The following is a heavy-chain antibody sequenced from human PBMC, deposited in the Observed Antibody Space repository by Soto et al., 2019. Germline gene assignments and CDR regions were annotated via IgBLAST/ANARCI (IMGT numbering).Heavy chain of an antibody. CDR3: ETDGYSSGWYWFDP. V-gene: IGHV1-24*01. CDR1: GYTLTELS. D-gene: IGHD6-19*01. Sequence: ASVKVSCKVSGYTLTELSMHWVRQAPGKGLEWMGGFDPEDGETIYAQKFQGRVTMTEDTSTDTAYMELSSLRSEDTAVYYCETDGYSSGWYWFDPWGQGPLVTVSS. J-gene: IGHJ5*02. CDR2: FDPEDGET.